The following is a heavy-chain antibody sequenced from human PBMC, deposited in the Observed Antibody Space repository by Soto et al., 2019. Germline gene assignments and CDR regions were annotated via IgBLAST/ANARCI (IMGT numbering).Heavy chain of an antibody. CDR3: ARVDIVVVPAAIHYYYGMDV. Sequence: VASVKVSCKASGYTFTGYYMHWVRQAPGQGLEWMGWINPNSGGTNYAQKFQGRVTMTRDTSISTAYMELSRLRSDDTAVYYCARVDIVVVPAAIHYYYGMDVWGQGTTVTVSS. CDR1: GYTFTGYY. CDR2: INPNSGGT. V-gene: IGHV1-2*02. J-gene: IGHJ6*02. D-gene: IGHD2-2*01.